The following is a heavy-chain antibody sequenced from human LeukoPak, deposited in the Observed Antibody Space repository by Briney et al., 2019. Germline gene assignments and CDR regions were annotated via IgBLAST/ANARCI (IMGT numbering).Heavy chain of an antibody. CDR3: AREGVAGEFGY. Sequence: SETLSLTCTVSGGSISSYYWSWIRQPPGKGLEWIGYIYYSGSTNYNPSLKSRVTISVDTSKNQFSLKLSSVTAADTAVYYCAREGVAGEFGYWGQGTLVTVSS. D-gene: IGHD3-10*01. CDR1: GGSISSYY. CDR2: IYYSGST. J-gene: IGHJ4*02. V-gene: IGHV4-59*01.